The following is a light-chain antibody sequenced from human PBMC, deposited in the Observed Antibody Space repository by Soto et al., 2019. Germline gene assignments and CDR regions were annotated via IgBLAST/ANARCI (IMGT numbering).Light chain of an antibody. Sequence: QSALTQPRSVSGSPGQSVTISCTGTSSDVGGYNYVSWYQQNPGKYTKLMMSDVSKRPSWVPDRFSGSKFGNKDYLIISGLTAEAEADYCCCSSAGRSPHVVFAGGNKLKVL. CDR1: SSDVGGYNY. V-gene: IGLV2-11*01. CDR3: CSSAGRSPHVV. CDR2: DVS. J-gene: IGLJ2*01.